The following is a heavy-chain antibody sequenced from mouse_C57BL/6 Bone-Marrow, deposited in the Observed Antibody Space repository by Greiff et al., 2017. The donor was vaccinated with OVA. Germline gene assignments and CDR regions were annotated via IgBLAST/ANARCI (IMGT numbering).Heavy chain of an antibody. D-gene: IGHD4-1*01. CDR2: IDPSDSYT. CDR1: GYTFTSYW. Sequence: VQLQQPGAELVRPGTSVKLSCKASGYTFTSYWMHWVKQRPGQGLEWIGVIDPSDSYTNYNQKSKGKATLTVDTSSSTAYMQLSSLTSEDSAVYYCARWGANWDYFDYWGQGTTLTVSS. J-gene: IGHJ2*01. CDR3: ARWGANWDYFDY. V-gene: IGHV1-59*01.